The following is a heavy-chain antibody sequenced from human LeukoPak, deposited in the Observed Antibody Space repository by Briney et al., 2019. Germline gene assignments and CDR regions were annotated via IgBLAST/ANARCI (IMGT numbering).Heavy chain of an antibody. J-gene: IGHJ5*02. CDR2: IYYSGST. CDR3: ARQPRGNGSFDP. V-gene: IGHV4-39*01. CDR1: GGSLSSSSYY. D-gene: IGHD2-8*01. Sequence: PSETLSLTCTVSGGSLSSSSYYWGWIRQPPGKGLEWIGSIYYSGSTYYNPSLKSRVTISVDTSKNQFSLKLSSVTAADTAVYYCARQPRGNGSFDPWGQGTLVTVSS.